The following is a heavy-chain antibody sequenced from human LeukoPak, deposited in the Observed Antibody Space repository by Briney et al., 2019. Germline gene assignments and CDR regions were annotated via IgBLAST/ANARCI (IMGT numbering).Heavy chain of an antibody. Sequence: GGSLRLSCAASGFTFSNYWMHWVRQAPGKGLAWVSRINSDGSTTSYADSVKGRFTISRDNAKNTLYLQMSGLRAEDTAVYYCARDPYSSGRVDYWGQGTLVTVSS. CDR1: GFTFSNYW. V-gene: IGHV3-74*01. D-gene: IGHD6-19*01. CDR2: INSDGSTT. J-gene: IGHJ4*02. CDR3: ARDPYSSGRVDY.